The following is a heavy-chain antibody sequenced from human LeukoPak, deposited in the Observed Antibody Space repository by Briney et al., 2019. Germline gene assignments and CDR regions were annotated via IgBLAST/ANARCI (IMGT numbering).Heavy chain of an antibody. V-gene: IGHV3-21*01. Sequence: GGSLRLSCAASGFTFSSYSMSWVRRAPGKGLEWVSSISSSSSYIYYADSVKGRFTISRDNAKNTLYLQMNSLRAEDTAVYYCAREVYYDFWSGYYWGGLEPNWFDPWGQGTLVTVSS. CDR1: GFTFSSYS. D-gene: IGHD3-3*01. CDR2: ISSSSSYI. J-gene: IGHJ5*02. CDR3: AREVYYDFWSGYYWGGLEPNWFDP.